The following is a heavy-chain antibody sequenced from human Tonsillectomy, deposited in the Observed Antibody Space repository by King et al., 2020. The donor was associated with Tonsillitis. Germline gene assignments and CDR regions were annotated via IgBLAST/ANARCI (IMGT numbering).Heavy chain of an antibody. CDR3: AKVYGGNSNFDF. CDR2: ISGGGGST. V-gene: IGHV3-23*04. CDR1: GFTFNSYA. J-gene: IGHJ4*02. D-gene: IGHD4-23*01. Sequence: VQLVESGGGSVQPGGSLRLSCAASGFTFNSYAMSWVRQAPGKGLEWVSAISGGGGSTYYADSVKGRFTISRDNSKNTLYLQMNSLRAEDTAIYYCAKVYGGNSNFDFRGQGTLVTVSS.